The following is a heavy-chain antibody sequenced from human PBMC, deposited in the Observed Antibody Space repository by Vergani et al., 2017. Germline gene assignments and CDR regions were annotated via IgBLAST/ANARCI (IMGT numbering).Heavy chain of an antibody. CDR2: FDPEDGET. J-gene: IGHJ5*02. D-gene: IGHD4-17*01. V-gene: IGHV1-24*01. CDR1: GYTLTELS. CDR3: ARGQDYERAWFDP. Sequence: QVQLVQSGAEVKKPGASVKVSCKVSGYTLTELSMHWVRQAPGKGLEWMGGFDPEDGETIYAQKFQGRVNMTRDTYTRTVYMELSSLRSEDTAVYYCARGQDYERAWFDPWGQGTLVTVSS.